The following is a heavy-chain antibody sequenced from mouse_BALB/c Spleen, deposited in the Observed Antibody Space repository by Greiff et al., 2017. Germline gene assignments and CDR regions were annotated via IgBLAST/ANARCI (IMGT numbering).Heavy chain of an antibody. J-gene: IGHJ4*01. CDR2: IDTSDSYT. Sequence: QVQLQQSGAELVMPGASVKMSCKASGYTFTDYWMHWVKQRPGQGLEWIGAIDTSDSYTSYNQKFKGKATLTVDESSSTAYMQLSSLTSEDSAVYYCARGHYYGSSYDYYAMDYWGQGTSVTVSS. V-gene: IGHV1-69*01. D-gene: IGHD1-1*01. CDR3: ARGHYYGSSYDYYAMDY. CDR1: GYTFTDYW.